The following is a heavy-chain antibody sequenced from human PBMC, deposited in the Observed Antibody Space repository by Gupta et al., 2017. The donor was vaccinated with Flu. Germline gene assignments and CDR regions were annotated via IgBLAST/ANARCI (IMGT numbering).Heavy chain of an antibody. V-gene: IGHV1-2*02. D-gene: IGHD1-20*01. Sequence: QVQLVQSGAEMKKPGASVKVSCKTSGYSFTGYYIHWVRQAPGQGLEWMGWINPNSGGTKYATKFQGRVTMTRDTSIGAAYMELSRLISEDTAMYYCARRKSENNPFDYWGQGTLVTASS. CDR2: INPNSGGT. J-gene: IGHJ4*02. CDR3: ARRKSENNPFDY. CDR1: GYSFTGYY.